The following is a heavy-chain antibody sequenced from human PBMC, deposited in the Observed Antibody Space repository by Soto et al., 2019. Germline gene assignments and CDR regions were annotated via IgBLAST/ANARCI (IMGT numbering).Heavy chain of an antibody. CDR2: ISGGGSYI. CDR1: GFTFSDEN. J-gene: IGHJ6*02. Sequence: PGGSLRLSCSASGFTFSDENMSWVRQVPGKGLEWVSGISGGGSYIFYADPVQGRFSISRDNPKNSLFLEMNSLRVEDTAVYYCARDSDCHSTSCFFPPHVWGQGTTVTVSS. D-gene: IGHD2-2*01. V-gene: IGHV3-21*06. CDR3: ARDSDCHSTSCFFPPHV.